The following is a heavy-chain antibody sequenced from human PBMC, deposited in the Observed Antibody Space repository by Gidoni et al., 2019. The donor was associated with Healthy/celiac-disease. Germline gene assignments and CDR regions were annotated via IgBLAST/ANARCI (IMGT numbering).Heavy chain of an antibody. CDR1: GFTFSSYA. V-gene: IGHV3-23*01. J-gene: IGHJ4*02. Sequence: EVQLLESGGGLVQPGGSLRLSCAASGFTFSSYAMGWVRQAPGKGLEWVSAISGSGGSTYYADSVKGRFTISRDNSKNTLYLQMNSLRAEDTAVYYCAKDDPETIVVVVAATPGDDYWGQGTLVTVSS. CDR3: AKDDPETIVVVVAATPGDDY. D-gene: IGHD2-15*01. CDR2: ISGSGGST.